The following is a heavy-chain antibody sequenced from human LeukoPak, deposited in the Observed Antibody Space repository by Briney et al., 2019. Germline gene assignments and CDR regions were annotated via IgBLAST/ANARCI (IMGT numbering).Heavy chain of an antibody. D-gene: IGHD3-22*01. V-gene: IGHV4-38-2*01. Sequence: SETLSLTCAVSNYSINSEYYWGWIRQSPGKGLEWIGSMHHTGNTYYNPSLKSRVTISTDTSKNQFSLKLSSVTAADTAIYYCARCNYHYASSWYWFDPWGQGTLVTVSS. CDR1: NYSINSEYY. J-gene: IGHJ5*02. CDR2: MHHTGNT. CDR3: ARCNYHYASSWYWFDP.